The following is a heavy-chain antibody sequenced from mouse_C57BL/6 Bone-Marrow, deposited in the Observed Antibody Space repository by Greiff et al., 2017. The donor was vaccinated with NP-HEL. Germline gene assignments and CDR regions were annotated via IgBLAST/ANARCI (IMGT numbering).Heavy chain of an antibody. CDR2: INPSTGGT. V-gene: IGHV1-42*01. J-gene: IGHJ3*01. D-gene: IGHD3-2*02. Sequence: EVQLQQSGPELVKPGASVKISCKASGYSFTGYYMNWVKQSPEKSLEWIGEINPSTGGTTYNQKFKAKATLTVDKSSSTAYMQLKSLTSEDSAVYYCASLDSSGYPFAYWGQGTLVTVSA. CDR3: ASLDSSGYPFAY. CDR1: GYSFTGYY.